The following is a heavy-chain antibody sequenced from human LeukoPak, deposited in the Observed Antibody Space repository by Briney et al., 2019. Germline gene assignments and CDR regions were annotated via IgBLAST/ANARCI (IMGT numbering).Heavy chain of an antibody. V-gene: IGHV5-10-1*01. CDR1: GYSFTSYW. Sequence: GASLRISCKGAGYSFTSYWISWGRQLLGKGLGRRGRIDPSDSYTNYSPSFQGHVTISADKSISTAYLQWSSLKTSDTAMYYCARLAGYEESFDPWGQGTLVTVSS. J-gene: IGHJ5*02. CDR2: IDPSDSYT. D-gene: IGHD6-13*01. CDR3: ARLAGYEESFDP.